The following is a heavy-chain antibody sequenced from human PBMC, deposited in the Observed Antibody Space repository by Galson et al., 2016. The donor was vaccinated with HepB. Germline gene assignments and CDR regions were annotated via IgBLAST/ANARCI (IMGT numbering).Heavy chain of an antibody. V-gene: IGHV1-24*01. CDR1: GYTLSEKS. Sequence: SVKVSCKASGYTLSEKSIHWVRQAPGKGLEWMGGFDPEDGKRMYAQKFQGRVTMTEDTSTNTAYMEMSSLRSEDTAIYYCATDLRAFSGYDWDSWGQGTIVTVSS. CDR2: FDPEDGKR. D-gene: IGHD5-12*01. J-gene: IGHJ4*02. CDR3: ATDLRAFSGYDWDS.